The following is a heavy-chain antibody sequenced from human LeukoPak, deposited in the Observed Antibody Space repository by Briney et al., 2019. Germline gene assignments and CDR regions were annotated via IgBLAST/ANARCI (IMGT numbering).Heavy chain of an antibody. CDR1: GFTVSSNY. J-gene: IGHJ4*02. V-gene: IGHV3-30*03. Sequence: GGSLRLSCAASGFTVSSNYMSWVRQAPGKGLEWVAVISYDGSNKYYADSVKGRFTISRDNSKNTLYLQMNSLRAEDTAVYYCALTYYDFWSGYKAFDYWGQGTLVTVSS. D-gene: IGHD3-3*01. CDR2: ISYDGSNK. CDR3: ALTYYDFWSGYKAFDY.